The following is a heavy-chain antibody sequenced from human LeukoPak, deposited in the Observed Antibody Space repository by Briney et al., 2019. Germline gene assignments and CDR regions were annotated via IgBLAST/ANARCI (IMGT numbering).Heavy chain of an antibody. CDR3: ARDTPGEESH. CDR2: IKQDGSEK. CDR1: GFTFSAYW. Sequence: PGGSLRLSWSPSGFTFSAYWMSWVRQAPGKGLEWVANIKQDGSEKYYVDSVKGRFTISRDNAKNSLYLQMNSLRGEDTAVYYCARDTPGEESHWGQGTLVTVS. D-gene: IGHD2-2*01. V-gene: IGHV3-7*01. J-gene: IGHJ4*02.